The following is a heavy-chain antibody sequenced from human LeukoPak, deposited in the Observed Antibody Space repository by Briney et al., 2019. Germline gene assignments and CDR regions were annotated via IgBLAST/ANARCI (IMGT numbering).Heavy chain of an antibody. CDR2: ISWNSGSI. D-gene: IGHD6-13*01. CDR3: AKADGSSSWYSDY. V-gene: IGHV3-9*01. Sequence: GGFLRLSCAASGFTFDDYAMHWVRQAPGKGLEWVSGISWNSGSIGYADSVKGRFTISRDNAKNSLYLQMNSLRAEDTALYYCAKADGSSSWYSDYWGQGTLVTVSS. CDR1: GFTFDDYA. J-gene: IGHJ4*02.